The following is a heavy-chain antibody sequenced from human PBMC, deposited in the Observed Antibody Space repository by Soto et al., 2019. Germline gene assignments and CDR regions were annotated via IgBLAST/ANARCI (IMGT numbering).Heavy chain of an antibody. CDR1: GYTFTGYY. CDR2: INPNSGGT. Sequence: QVQLVQSGAEVKKPGASVKVSCKASGYTFTGYYMHWVRQAPGQGLEWMGWINPNSGGTNYAQKFQGWVTMPGDTSISTAYMELSRLRSDDTAVYYCARSSREYSGATGDYWGQGTLVTVSS. J-gene: IGHJ4*02. V-gene: IGHV1-2*04. CDR3: ARSSREYSGATGDY. D-gene: IGHD5-12*01.